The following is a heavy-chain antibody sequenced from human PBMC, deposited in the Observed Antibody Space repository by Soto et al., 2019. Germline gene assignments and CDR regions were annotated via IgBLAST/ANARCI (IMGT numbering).Heavy chain of an antibody. CDR2: IFYSGAF. CDR3: ARYHNWFDP. J-gene: IGHJ5*02. V-gene: IGHV4-31*03. CDR1: GGSISSDSSY. Sequence: SETLSLTCTVSGGSISSDSSYWSWIRQRPGMGLEWIGYIFYSGAFYYTPSLRGRVIILADTSKNHFTLRLSSVTAADTAVYYCARYHNWFDPWGQGTLVTVSS.